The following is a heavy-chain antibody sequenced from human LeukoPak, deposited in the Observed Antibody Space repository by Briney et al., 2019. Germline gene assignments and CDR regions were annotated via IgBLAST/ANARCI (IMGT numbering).Heavy chain of an antibody. CDR2: ISAYNGNT. Sequence: ASVKVSCKASGYTFTSYGISWVRQAPGQGLEWMGWISAYNGNTNYAQKLQGRVTMTTDTSTSTAYMELRSLRSDDTAVYYCARDAGTQQQLASDYWGQGTLVTVSS. CDR1: GYTFTSYG. CDR3: ARDAGTQQQLASDY. V-gene: IGHV1-18*04. D-gene: IGHD6-13*01. J-gene: IGHJ4*02.